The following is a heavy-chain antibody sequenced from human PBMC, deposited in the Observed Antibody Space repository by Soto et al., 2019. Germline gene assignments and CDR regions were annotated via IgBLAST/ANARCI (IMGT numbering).Heavy chain of an antibody. J-gene: IGHJ3*02. D-gene: IGHD5-12*01. CDR2: ISSSSSTI. V-gene: IGHV3-48*01. Sequence: GGSLRLSCAASGFTFSSYSMNWVRQAPGKGLEWVSYISSSSSTIYYADSVKGRFTISRDNAKNSLYLQMNSLRAEDTAVYYCAREGEYSGYDSDAFDIWGQGTMVTVSS. CDR3: AREGEYSGYDSDAFDI. CDR1: GFTFSSYS.